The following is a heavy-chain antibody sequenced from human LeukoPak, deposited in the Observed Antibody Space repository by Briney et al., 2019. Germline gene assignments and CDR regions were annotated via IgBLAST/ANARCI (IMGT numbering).Heavy chain of an antibody. CDR2: ISGSGGST. CDR1: GFTFSSYA. D-gene: IGHD3-22*01. Sequence: GGSLRLSCAASGFTFSSYAMSWVRQAPGKGLEWVSAISGSGGSTYYADSVKGRFTISRDNSKNTLYLQMNSLGAEDTAVYYCAKDITMIVVVILVYWGQGTLVTVSS. V-gene: IGHV3-23*01. CDR3: AKDITMIVVVILVY. J-gene: IGHJ4*02.